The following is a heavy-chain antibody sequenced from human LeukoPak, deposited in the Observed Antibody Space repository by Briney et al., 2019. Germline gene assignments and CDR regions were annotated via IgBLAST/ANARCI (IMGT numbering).Heavy chain of an antibody. CDR3: ASRGYSGYEPFDY. CDR2: INHSGST. J-gene: IGHJ4*02. CDR1: GGSVSSGSYY. D-gene: IGHD5-12*01. Sequence: PSETLSLTCTVSGGSVSSGSYYWSWIRQPPGKGLEWIGEINHSGSTNYNPSLKSRVTISVDTSKNQFSLKLSSVTAADTAVYYCASRGYSGYEPFDYWGQGTLVTVSS. V-gene: IGHV4-61*01.